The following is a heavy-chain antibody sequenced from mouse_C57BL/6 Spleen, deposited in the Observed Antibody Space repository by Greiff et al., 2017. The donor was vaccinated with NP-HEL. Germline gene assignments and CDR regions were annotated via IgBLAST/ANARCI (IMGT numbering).Heavy chain of an antibody. Sequence: EVQLVESGGGLVKPGGSLKLSCAASGFTFSDYGMHWVRQAPEKGLEWVAYISSGSSTIYYAATVKGRFTISRDNAKNTLFLQMTSLRSEETAMYYCARPRFAYWGQGTLVTVSA. J-gene: IGHJ3*01. CDR1: GFTFSDYG. CDR3: ARPRFAY. CDR2: ISSGSSTI. V-gene: IGHV5-17*01.